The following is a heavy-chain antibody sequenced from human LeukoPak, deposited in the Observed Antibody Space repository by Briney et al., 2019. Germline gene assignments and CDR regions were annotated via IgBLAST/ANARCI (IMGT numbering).Heavy chain of an antibody. J-gene: IGHJ4*02. V-gene: IGHV3-23*01. D-gene: IGHD1-1*01. CDR2: ISGSGGST. CDR3: ARAIGTNSEPDY. Sequence: GGSLRLSCAASGFTFSSYAINWVRQAPGKGLEWVSGISGSGGSTYYADSVKGRFTISRDDSKNTLYLQMNSLRVEDTAIYYCARAIGTNSEPDYWGQGTLVTVSS. CDR1: GFTFSSYA.